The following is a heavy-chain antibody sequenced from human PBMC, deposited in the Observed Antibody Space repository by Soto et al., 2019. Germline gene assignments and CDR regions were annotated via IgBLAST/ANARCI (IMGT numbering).Heavy chain of an antibody. J-gene: IGHJ4*02. D-gene: IGHD6-6*01. CDR2: IYYSGRT. V-gene: IGHV4-30-4*01. CDR3: VRDRSNSPDYFDF. Sequence: QVQLQESGPGLVKPSQTLSLTCTVSGGSISNYEYYWSWIRQPPGKGLEWIGYIYYSGRTNYNPSLNSLLTISLDTSKNQFSLKLTSVSAADTAVYYCVRDRSNSPDYFDFWGQGTLVTVSS. CDR1: GGSISNYEYY.